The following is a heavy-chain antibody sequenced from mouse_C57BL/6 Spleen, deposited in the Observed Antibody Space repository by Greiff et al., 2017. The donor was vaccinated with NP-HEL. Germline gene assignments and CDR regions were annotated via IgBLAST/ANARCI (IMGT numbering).Heavy chain of an antibody. CDR3: ARGPPFYYGSSYGYFDV. J-gene: IGHJ1*03. D-gene: IGHD1-1*01. CDR2: INYDGSST. V-gene: IGHV5-16*01. Sequence: EVKLMESEGGLVQPGSSMKLSCTASGFTFSDYYMAWVRQVPEKGLEWVANINYDGSSTYYLDSLKSRFIISRDNAKNILYLQMSSLKSEDTATYYCARGPPFYYGSSYGYFDVWGTGTTVTVSS. CDR1: GFTFSDYY.